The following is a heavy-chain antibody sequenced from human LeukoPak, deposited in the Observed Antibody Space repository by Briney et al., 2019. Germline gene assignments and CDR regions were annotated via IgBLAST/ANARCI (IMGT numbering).Heavy chain of an antibody. CDR3: ARGGSITMVRGFFDY. V-gene: IGHV4-34*01. CDR1: GGSFSGYY. J-gene: IGHJ4*02. CDR2: INHSGST. D-gene: IGHD3-10*01. Sequence: SETLSLTCAVYGGSFSGYYWSWLRQPPGKGLEWIGEINHSGSTNYNPSLKSRVTISVDTSKNQFSLKLSSVTAADTAVYYCARGGSITMVRGFFDYWGQGTLVTVSS.